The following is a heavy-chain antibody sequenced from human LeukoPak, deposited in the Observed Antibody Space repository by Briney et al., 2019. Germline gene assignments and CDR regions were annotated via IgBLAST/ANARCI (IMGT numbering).Heavy chain of an antibody. CDR2: INSDGSST. CDR3: ASGSYGSGSYYDGGLWY. CDR1: GFTFSSYW. J-gene: IGHJ4*02. D-gene: IGHD3-10*01. V-gene: IGHV3-74*01. Sequence: TGGSLRLSCAASGFTFSSYWMHWVCQAPGKGLVWVSRINSDGSSTSYADSVKGRFTISRDNAKNTLYLQMNSLRAEDTAVYYCASGSYGSGSYYDGGLWYWGQGTLVTVSS.